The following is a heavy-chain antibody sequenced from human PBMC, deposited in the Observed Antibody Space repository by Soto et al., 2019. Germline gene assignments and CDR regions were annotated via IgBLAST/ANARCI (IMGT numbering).Heavy chain of an antibody. Sequence: SETLSLTCTVSSASISSSSYTWGWIRQPPGKGLEWIGSIYYSGSTYYNPSLNSRVTVSVDTSKNQFSLKVTSVTAADTAVYYCATHSPVADGSYYYYYGMDVWGQGTTVTVS. CDR1: SASISSSSYT. V-gene: IGHV4-39*01. J-gene: IGHJ6*02. D-gene: IGHD6-19*01. CDR3: ATHSPVADGSYYYYYGMDV. CDR2: IYYSGST.